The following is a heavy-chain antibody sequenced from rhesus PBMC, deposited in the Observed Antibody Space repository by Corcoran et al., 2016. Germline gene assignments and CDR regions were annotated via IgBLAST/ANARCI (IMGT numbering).Heavy chain of an antibody. J-gene: IGHJ4*01. Sequence: QVQLQESGPGVVKPSETLSLTCAVSGGSISGYYLWSWIRQPPGKGLEWIGYIYGGSGSTSYNPSLKIRVIISIDTSKNRFSLKLSSVTAADTAVYYCARRTRYNWNDGDDWGQGVLVTVSS. CDR1: GGSISGYYL. CDR3: ARRTRYNWNDGDD. CDR2: IYGGSGST. D-gene: IGHD1-7*02. V-gene: IGHV4S7*01.